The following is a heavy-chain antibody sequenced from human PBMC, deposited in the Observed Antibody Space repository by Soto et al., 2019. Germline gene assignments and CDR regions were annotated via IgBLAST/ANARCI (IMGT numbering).Heavy chain of an antibody. D-gene: IGHD3-22*01. V-gene: IGHV3-23*01. CDR2: IXGSGGXT. J-gene: IGHJ4*02. CDR3: ATGGSGYYYFKY. Sequence: PGXSLRLSCTDSGFTFRSYPLSWVRQAPGRGVEWVSDIXGSGGXTYYADHLKGXXTISRANXXTTLYLQMNSLRAEDTAVYYCATGGSGYYYFKYWGQGTLVTVSS. CDR1: GFTFRSYP.